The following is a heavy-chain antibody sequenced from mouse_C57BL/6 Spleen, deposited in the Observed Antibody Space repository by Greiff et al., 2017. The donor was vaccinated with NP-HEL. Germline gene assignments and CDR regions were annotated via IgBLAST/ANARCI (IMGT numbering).Heavy chain of an antibody. CDR3: ARRSPWAWFAY. D-gene: IGHD4-1*01. CDR2: INPNNGGT. V-gene: IGHV1-26*01. CDR1: GYTFTDYY. Sequence: VQLQQSGPELVKPGASVKISCKASGYTFTDYYMNWVKQSHGKSLEWIGDINPNNGGTSYNQKFKGKATLTVDKSSSTAYMELRSLTSEDSAVYYCARRSPWAWFAYWGQGTLVTVSA. J-gene: IGHJ3*01.